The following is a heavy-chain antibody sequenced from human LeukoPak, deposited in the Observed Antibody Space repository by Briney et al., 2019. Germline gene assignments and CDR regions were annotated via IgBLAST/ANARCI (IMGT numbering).Heavy chain of an antibody. CDR2: IYTSGST. CDR1: GGSISSGGYY. J-gene: IGHJ2*01. CDR3: ATAIAAAAPGDWYFDL. V-gene: IGHV4-61*02. D-gene: IGHD6-13*01. Sequence: SETLSLTCTVSGGSISSGGYYWSWIRQPPGKGLEWIGRIYTSGSTNYNPSFKSRVTMSVDTSKNQFSLKLSSVTAADTAVYYCATAIAAAAPGDWYFDLWGRGTLVTVSS.